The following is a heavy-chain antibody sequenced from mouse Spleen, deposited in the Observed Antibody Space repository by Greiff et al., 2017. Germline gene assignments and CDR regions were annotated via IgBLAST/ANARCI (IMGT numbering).Heavy chain of an antibody. CDR1: GYTFTDYE. V-gene: IGHV1-15*01. CDR2: IDPDTGST. CDR3: TRGYDYDGAWFAY. J-gene: IGHJ3*01. Sequence: QVQLQESGAELVRPGASVTLSCKASGYTFTDYEMHWVKQTPVHGLEWIGAIDPDTGSTAYNQKFKGKAILTADKSSSTAYMELRSLTSEAAAVYYGTRGYDYDGAWFAYWGQGTLVTVSA. D-gene: IGHD2-4*01.